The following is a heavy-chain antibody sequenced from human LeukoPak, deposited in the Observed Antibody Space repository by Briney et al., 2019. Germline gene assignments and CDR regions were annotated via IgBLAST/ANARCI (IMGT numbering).Heavy chain of an antibody. CDR2: IIPILGIA. V-gene: IGHV1-69*04. Sequence: ASVKVSCKASGGTFSSYAISWVRQAPGQGLEWMGRIIPILGIANYAQKFQGRVTITADKSTSTAYMELSSLRSEDTAVYYCARDLRPVSRFYDAFDIWGQGTMVTVSS. D-gene: IGHD3-16*01. J-gene: IGHJ3*02. CDR3: ARDLRPVSRFYDAFDI. CDR1: GGTFSSYA.